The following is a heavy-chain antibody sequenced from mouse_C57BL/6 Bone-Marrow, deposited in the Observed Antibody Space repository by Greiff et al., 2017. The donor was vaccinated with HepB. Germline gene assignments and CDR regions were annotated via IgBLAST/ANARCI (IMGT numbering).Heavy chain of an antibody. CDR2: IYPRDGGT. CDR3: ARKRITPVVEFDY. CDR1: GYTFTSYD. D-gene: IGHD1-1*01. J-gene: IGHJ2*01. V-gene: IGHV1-85*01. Sequence: VQLQESGPELVKPGASVKLSCKASGYTFTSYDMNWVKQRPGQGLEWIGRIYPRDGGTKYNEKFKSKATLTVDKSSSTAYMQLHSLTSEDSAVYFCARKRITPVVEFDYWGQGTTLTVSS.